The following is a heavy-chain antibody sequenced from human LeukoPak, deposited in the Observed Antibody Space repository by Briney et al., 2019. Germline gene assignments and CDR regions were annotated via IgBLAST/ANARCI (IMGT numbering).Heavy chain of an antibody. V-gene: IGHV1-2*02. CDR1: GYTFTGYY. D-gene: IGHD3-10*01. CDR3: ARQFGTEVRGAHNWFDP. J-gene: IGHJ5*02. CDR2: INPNSGGT. Sequence: GASVKVSCKASGYTFTGYYMHWVRQAPGQGLEWMGWINPNSGGTNYAQKFQGRVTMTRDTSISTAYMELSRLRSDDTAVYYCARQFGTEVRGAHNWFDPWGQGTLVTVSS.